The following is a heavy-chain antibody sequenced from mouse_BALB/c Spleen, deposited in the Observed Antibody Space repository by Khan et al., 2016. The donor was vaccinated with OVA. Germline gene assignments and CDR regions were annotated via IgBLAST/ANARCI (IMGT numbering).Heavy chain of an antibody. CDR1: GFSLTTYG. V-gene: IGHV2-4-1*01. CDR2: IWRGGNT. Sequence: QVQLKESGPGLLQPSQSLSITCSVSGFSLTTYGVSWVRQSPGKGQEWLGLIWRGGNTDYNPAFISSLSIRQDNSTSQAFLKMNSLPADDTAISYCAIKSYMYDVTYWGQGTLVTVSA. J-gene: IGHJ3*01. CDR3: AIKSYMYDVTY. D-gene: IGHD2-14*01.